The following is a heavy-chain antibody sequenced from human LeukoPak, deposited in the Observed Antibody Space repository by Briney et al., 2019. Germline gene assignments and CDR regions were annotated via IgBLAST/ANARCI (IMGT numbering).Heavy chain of an antibody. J-gene: IGHJ4*02. Sequence: SETLSLTCAVYGGSFGGYYWSWIRQPPGKGLEWIGEINHSGSTNYNPSLKSRVTISVDTSKNQFSLKLSSVTAADTAVYYCARGYLAGYSSSWYGGAYDYWGQGTLVTVSS. V-gene: IGHV4-34*01. CDR1: GGSFGGYY. CDR2: INHSGST. CDR3: ARGYLAGYSSSWYGGAYDY. D-gene: IGHD6-13*01.